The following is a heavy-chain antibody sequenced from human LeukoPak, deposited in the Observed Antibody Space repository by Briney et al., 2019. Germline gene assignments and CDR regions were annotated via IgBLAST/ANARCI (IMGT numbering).Heavy chain of an antibody. J-gene: IGHJ6*02. CDR2: IYYSGST. D-gene: IGHD1-26*01. V-gene: IGHV4-61*01. CDR1: GVSISSGSYY. Sequence: KSSETLSLTCTVSGVSISSGSYYWSWIRQPPGKGLEWIGYIYYSGSTNYNPSLKSRVTISVDTSKNQFSLKLSSVTAADTAVYYCARVTRSGSYDYYYYGMDVWGQGTTVTVSS. CDR3: ARVTRSGSYDYYYYGMDV.